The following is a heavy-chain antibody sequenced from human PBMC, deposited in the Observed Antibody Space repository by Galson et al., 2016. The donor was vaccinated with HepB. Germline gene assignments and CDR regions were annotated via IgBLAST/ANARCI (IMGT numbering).Heavy chain of an antibody. CDR2: LSPNSGDT. CDR3: ARGESNSWYDFGDQYYGMDV. J-gene: IGHJ6*02. V-gene: IGHV1-2*02. Sequence: SVKVSCKASGYAFSDYYIHWVRQAPGQGPEWMGWLSPNSGDTNFAQNFQGRVTMTRDTSIRTVYMELRRLKSDDTAVYYCARGESNSWYDFGDQYYGMDVWGQGTTVTVSS. D-gene: IGHD6-13*01. CDR1: GYAFSDYY.